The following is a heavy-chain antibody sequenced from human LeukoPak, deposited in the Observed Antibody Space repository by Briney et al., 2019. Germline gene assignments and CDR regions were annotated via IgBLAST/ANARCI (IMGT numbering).Heavy chain of an antibody. J-gene: IGHJ4*02. CDR2: ISYDGSNK. V-gene: IGHV3-30-3*01. CDR3: ARDLTSFDY. Sequence: PGGSLRLSCAASGFTFSSYAMHWVRQAPGKGLEWVAVISYDGSNKYYADSAKGRFTISRDNSKNTLYLQMNSLRAEDTAVYYCARDLTSFDYWGQGTLVTVSS. CDR1: GFTFSSYA.